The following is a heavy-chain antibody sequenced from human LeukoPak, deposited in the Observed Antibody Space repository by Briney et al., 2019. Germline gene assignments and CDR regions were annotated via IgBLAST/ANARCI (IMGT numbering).Heavy chain of an antibody. CDR3: ARDSSGWSKNY. J-gene: IGHJ4*02. CDR1: GFTFTTDA. Sequence: GGSLRLSCAASGFTFTTDAMTWVRLAPGKGLQGVSAISGSGGDTYYEDSVKGRFTISRDNSKNMMYLQMNSLRAEDTAVYYCARDSSGWSKNYWGQGTLVTVSS. CDR2: ISGSGGDT. D-gene: IGHD6-19*01. V-gene: IGHV3-23*01.